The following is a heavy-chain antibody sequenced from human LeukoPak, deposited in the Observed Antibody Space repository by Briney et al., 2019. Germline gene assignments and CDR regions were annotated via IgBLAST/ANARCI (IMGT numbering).Heavy chain of an antibody. CDR1: GGSISSGDYY. J-gene: IGHJ4*02. Sequence: SEPLSLTCTVSGGSISSGDYYWSWIRQPPGKGLEWIGYIYYSGSTYYNPSLKSRVTISVDTSKYQFSLKLSSVTAADTAVYYCARVIGKRITMVRGAPRYFDYWGQGTLVTVSS. D-gene: IGHD3-10*01. V-gene: IGHV4-30-4*01. CDR2: IYYSGST. CDR3: ARVIGKRITMVRGAPRYFDY.